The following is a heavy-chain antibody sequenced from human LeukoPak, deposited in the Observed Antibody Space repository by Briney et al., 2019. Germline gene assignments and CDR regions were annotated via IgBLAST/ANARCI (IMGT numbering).Heavy chain of an antibody. CDR3: ARDSNYYGSGSYWTTYYYYMDV. V-gene: IGHV1-46*01. CDR1: GYTFTSYY. CDR2: INPSGGST. Sequence: ASVKVSCKASGYTFTSYYMHWVRQAPGQGLEWMGIINPSGGSTSYAQKFQGRVTMTRDMSTSTVYMELSSLRSEDTAVYYCARDSNYYGSGSYWTTYYYYMDVWGKGTTVTISS. D-gene: IGHD3-10*01. J-gene: IGHJ6*03.